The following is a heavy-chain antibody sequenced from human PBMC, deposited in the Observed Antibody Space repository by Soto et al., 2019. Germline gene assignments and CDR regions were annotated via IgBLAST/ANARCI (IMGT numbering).Heavy chain of an antibody. Sequence: ASVKVSCKASGFTFSSSAVQWVRQARGQRLEWIGKIVVGSGNTNYAQKFQERVTITRDMSTSTAYMELSSPRSEDTAFYYCAAFDPGPMGFDPWGQGTLVTVS. CDR2: IVVGSGNT. V-gene: IGHV1-58*01. CDR3: AAFDPGPMGFDP. D-gene: IGHD3-9*01. J-gene: IGHJ5*02. CDR1: GFTFSSSA.